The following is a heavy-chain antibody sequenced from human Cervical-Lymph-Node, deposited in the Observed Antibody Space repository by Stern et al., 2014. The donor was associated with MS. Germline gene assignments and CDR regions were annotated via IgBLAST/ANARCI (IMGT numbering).Heavy chain of an antibody. CDR1: GFTFSDYY. CDR2: ISRGGTSV. Sequence: QVQLVQSGGGLVKAGGSLRHSCAASGFTFSDYYMSWIRQAPGKGLEWVSYISRGGTSVYYAESVEGRFTISRDNAKNSLFLQMNSLRAEDTAIYYCVRDLCKSRICYPFDYWGQGTPVTVSS. D-gene: IGHD2-15*01. J-gene: IGHJ4*02. V-gene: IGHV3-11*01. CDR3: VRDLCKSRICYPFDY.